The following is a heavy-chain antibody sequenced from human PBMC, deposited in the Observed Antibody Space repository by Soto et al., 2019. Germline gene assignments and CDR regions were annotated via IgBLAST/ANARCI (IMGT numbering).Heavy chain of an antibody. Sequence: GGSLRLSCAASGFTFSSYAMSWVRQAPGKGLGWVSAISGSGGSTYYADSVKGRFTISRDNSKNTLYLQMNSLRAEDTAVYYCAKGHSSGYYYPNWGQGTLVTVSS. V-gene: IGHV3-23*01. CDR1: GFTFSSYA. CDR3: AKGHSSGYYYPN. CDR2: ISGSGGST. J-gene: IGHJ4*02. D-gene: IGHD3-22*01.